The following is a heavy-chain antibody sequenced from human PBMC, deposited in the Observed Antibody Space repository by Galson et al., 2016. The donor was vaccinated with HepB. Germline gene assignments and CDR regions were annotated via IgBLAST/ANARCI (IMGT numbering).Heavy chain of an antibody. J-gene: IGHJ5*01. CDR3: AKGWGAIRGVGTWFDS. V-gene: IGHV4-31*03. D-gene: IGHD3-10*01. CDR2: IYYDGNT. Sequence: TLSLTCSVSGGSISSGGTHWSWIRQHPGKGLEWIGYIYYDGNTYYNPSLKSRITMLIDTSDNHFSLKVNSVTAADTAIYYCAKGWGAIRGVGTWFDSWGQGTLVTVSS. CDR1: GGSISSGGTH.